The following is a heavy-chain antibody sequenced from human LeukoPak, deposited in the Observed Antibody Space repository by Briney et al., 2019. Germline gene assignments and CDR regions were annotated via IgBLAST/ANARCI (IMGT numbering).Heavy chain of an antibody. J-gene: IGHJ4*02. CDR3: ARQGGAEADY. V-gene: IGHV4-39*01. D-gene: IGHD3-16*01. Sequence: SETLSLTCTVSGGPISSRSYYWGWIRQPPGKGLEWIGSIYYSGSTYYKPSLKSRLIISVDTSKNQFSLKLSSVTAADTAVYYCARQGGAEADYWGQGTLVTVSS. CDR2: IYYSGST. CDR1: GGPISSRSYY.